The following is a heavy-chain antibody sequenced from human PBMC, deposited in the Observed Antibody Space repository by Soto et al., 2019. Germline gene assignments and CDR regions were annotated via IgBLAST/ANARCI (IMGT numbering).Heavy chain of an antibody. CDR3: ARGNYYYDSSGYYDKFFDY. J-gene: IGHJ4*02. V-gene: IGHV1-3*01. Sequence: ASVQVSCKASGYTFTSYVMQWVRQAPGQRLEWMGWINADNGNTKYSQKFQGRVTITRDTSASTAYMELSSLRSEDTAVYYCARGNYYYDSSGYYDKFFDYWGQGSLVTVS. CDR1: GYTFTSYV. D-gene: IGHD3-22*01. CDR2: INADNGNT.